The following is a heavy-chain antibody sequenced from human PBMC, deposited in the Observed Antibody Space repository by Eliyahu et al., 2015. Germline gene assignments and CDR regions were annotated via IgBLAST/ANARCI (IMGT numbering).Heavy chain of an antibody. CDR2: ISGSGGST. Sequence: EVQLLESXGGLVQPGGSLRLSCAAXGFXFSSYTMSWVRQXPGKGLEWVSAISGSGGSTYYADSVKGRFTISRDNSKNTLYLQMNSLRAEDTAVYYCAKGDYWFDPWGQGTLVTVSS. J-gene: IGHJ5*02. CDR1: GFXFSSYT. CDR3: AKGDYWFDP. V-gene: IGHV3-23*01.